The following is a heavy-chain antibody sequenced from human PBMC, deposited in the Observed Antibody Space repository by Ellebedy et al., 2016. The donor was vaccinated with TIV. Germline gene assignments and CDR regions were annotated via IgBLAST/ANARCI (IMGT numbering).Heavy chain of an antibody. CDR3: ATIYCSGGSCYPYYFDY. D-gene: IGHD2-15*01. V-gene: IGHV1-18*01. CDR1: GYTFTSYG. CDR2: ISAYTGNT. J-gene: IGHJ4*02. Sequence: ASVKVSXXASGYTFTSYGISWVRQAPGQGLEWMGWISAYTGNTNYPQKLQGRVTMTRDTSTSTAYLELRSLRSDDTAVYYCATIYCSGGSCYPYYFDYWGQGTLVTVSS.